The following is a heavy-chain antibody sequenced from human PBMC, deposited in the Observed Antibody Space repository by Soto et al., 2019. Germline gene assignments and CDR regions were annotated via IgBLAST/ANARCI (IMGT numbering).Heavy chain of an antibody. J-gene: IGHJ6*02. CDR3: ARDLISNYHYYGMDV. V-gene: IGHV1-69*13. Sequence: ASVKVSCKASADTFSSSAFSWVRQAPGQGLEWMGGIIPFFHAANYAQRFQGRVTTTADESTSTVYMELSSLRSEDTALYYCARDLISNYHYYGMDVWGQGTTVTVSS. CDR1: ADTFSSSA. CDR2: IIPFFHAA.